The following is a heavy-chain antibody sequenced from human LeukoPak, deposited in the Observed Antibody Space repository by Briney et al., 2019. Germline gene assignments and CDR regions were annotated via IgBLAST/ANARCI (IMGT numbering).Heavy chain of an antibody. J-gene: IGHJ4*02. V-gene: IGHV5-51*01. CDR3: ARLTIGAFYFDY. Sequence: GESLQISCKGSGYSFTSYWIGWVRPMPGKGLEWMGIIYPRDSDTRYSPSFQGQVTISADKSISTAYLQWSSLKASDTAMFYCARLTIGAFYFDYWGQGTLVTVSS. D-gene: IGHD3-9*01. CDR2: IYPRDSDT. CDR1: GYSFTSYW.